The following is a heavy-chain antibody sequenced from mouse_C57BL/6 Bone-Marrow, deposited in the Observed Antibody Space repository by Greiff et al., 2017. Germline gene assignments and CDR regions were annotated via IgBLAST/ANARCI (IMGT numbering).Heavy chain of an antibody. Sequence: VQLQQSGAELARPGASVKLSCKASGYTFTSYGISWVKQRTGQGLEWIGVINPGSGGTNYNEKFKGKATLTADKSSSTAYMQLSSLTSEDSAVYFCERLPYYSNWYAMDYWGQGTSVTVSS. J-gene: IGHJ4*01. V-gene: IGHV1-81*01. D-gene: IGHD2-5*01. CDR2: INPGSGGT. CDR3: ERLPYYSNWYAMDY. CDR1: GYTFTSYG.